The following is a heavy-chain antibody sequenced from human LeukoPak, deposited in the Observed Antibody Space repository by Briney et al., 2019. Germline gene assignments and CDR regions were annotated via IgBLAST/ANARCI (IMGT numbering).Heavy chain of an antibody. D-gene: IGHD7-27*01. Sequence: PSQTLSLTCTVSGGSIKSYYHNWIRIRHPAGKGLEWIVRIYTSGTTNYNPSLNRRITISVHTSKNQFSLKLSSVTAADTSLYYYESGVATGANWVYPEGRGTRVTVSS. CDR2: IYTSGTT. V-gene: IGHV4-61*02. CDR3: ESGVATGANWVYP. CDR1: GGSIKSYY. J-gene: IGHJ5*02.